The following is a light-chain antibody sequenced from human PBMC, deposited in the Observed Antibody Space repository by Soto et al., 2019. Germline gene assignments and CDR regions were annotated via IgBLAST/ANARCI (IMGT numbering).Light chain of an antibody. CDR2: GAS. J-gene: IGKJ1*01. CDR3: QQSAGSPRT. V-gene: IGKV3-20*01. Sequence: EIVLTQSPGALSLSPGERATFSCRASQSVSSYLAWYQQKPGQAPRLLIYGASSRATGIPDRFSGSGSGTDLTLTISRLEPEDFAVYFCQQSAGSPRTFGQGTKVEIK. CDR1: QSVSSY.